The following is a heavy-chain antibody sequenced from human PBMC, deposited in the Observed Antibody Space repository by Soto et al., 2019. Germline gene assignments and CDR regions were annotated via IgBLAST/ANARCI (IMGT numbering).Heavy chain of an antibody. J-gene: IGHJ5*02. D-gene: IGHD6-13*01. CDR1: GGTFSSYA. CDR3: ARFQLGFSYSSAAPFYP. CDR2: IIPIFGTA. V-gene: IGHV1-69*13. Sequence: GSSVKVSCKASGGTFSSYAISWVRQAPGQGLEWMGGIIPIFGTANYAQKFQGRVTITADESTSTAYMELSSLRYEDTAVYYCARFQLGFSYSSAAPFYPSGQRTLVTVYS.